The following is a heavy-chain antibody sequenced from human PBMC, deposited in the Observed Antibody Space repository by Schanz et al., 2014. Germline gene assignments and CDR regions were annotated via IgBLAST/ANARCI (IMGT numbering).Heavy chain of an antibody. CDR1: GFTFSDYA. D-gene: IGHD2-15*01. Sequence: EVQLVESGGGLVQPGRSLRLSCTASGFTFSDYAMSWFRQAPGKGLEWVSYICSSGNTIYYADSVKGRFTISRDNSKNILYLQMNSLRAEDTAVYYCAKARRKSNCSGGRCFHYSYYGMDVWGQGTTVTVSS. CDR2: ICSSGNTI. J-gene: IGHJ6*02. V-gene: IGHV3-23*05. CDR3: AKARRKSNCSGGRCFHYSYYGMDV.